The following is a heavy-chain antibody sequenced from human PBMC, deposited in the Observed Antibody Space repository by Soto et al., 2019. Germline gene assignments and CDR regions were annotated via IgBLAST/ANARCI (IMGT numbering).Heavy chain of an antibody. CDR2: IYHSGST. J-gene: IGHJ4*02. D-gene: IGHD3-10*01. Sequence: SETLSLTCAVSGGSISGSNWWSWVRQPPGKGLGWIGEIYHSGSTTYNPSLKSRVTISVDKSKNQFSLKLVSVTAADTAVYYCARLQYYYTSGSSLYYFDYWGQGALVTVPS. V-gene: IGHV4-4*02. CDR1: GGSISGSNW. CDR3: ARLQYYYTSGSSLYYFDY.